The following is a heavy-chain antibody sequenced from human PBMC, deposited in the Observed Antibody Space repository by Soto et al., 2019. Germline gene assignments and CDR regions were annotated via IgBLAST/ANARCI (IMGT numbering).Heavy chain of an antibody. Sequence: PWGSLRLSCAASGFTFSSHGMHWVRQAPGKVLEWVAVIWYDESKKYYADSVKGRFTISRDNSKNTLYLQMNSLRVEDTAVYYRATVRGVGYYYFYGMDVWGQGTTVTVSS. CDR3: ATVRGVGYYYFYGMDV. V-gene: IGHV3-33*01. J-gene: IGHJ6*02. CDR1: GFTFSSHG. CDR2: IWYDESKK. D-gene: IGHD3-10*01.